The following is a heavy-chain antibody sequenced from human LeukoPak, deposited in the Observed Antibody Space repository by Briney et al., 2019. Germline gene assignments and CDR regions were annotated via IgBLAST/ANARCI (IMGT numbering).Heavy chain of an antibody. V-gene: IGHV3-66*01. D-gene: IGHD3-10*01. CDR2: IYSGGST. J-gene: IGHJ6*02. CDR1: GFTVSSNY. Sequence: GGSLGLSCAASGFTVSSNYVSWVRQAPGKGLEWVSVIYSGGSTYYADSVKGRFTISRDNSKNTLYLQMNSLRAEDTAVYYCARDRYYGSGSQYYYYYGMDVWGQGTTVTVSS. CDR3: ARDRYYGSGSQYYYYYGMDV.